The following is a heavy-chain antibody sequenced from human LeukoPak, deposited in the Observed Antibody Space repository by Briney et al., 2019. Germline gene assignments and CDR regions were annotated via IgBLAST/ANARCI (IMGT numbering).Heavy chain of an antibody. Sequence: PSETLSLTCTVSGGFISNHYWSWIRQPPGKGLEWIGYFFYSGSTDYNPSLKSRVTISVDTSKNQFSLKLSSVTAADTAIYYCARKQWVPYYFDYWGQGTLVTVSS. CDR3: ARKQWVPYYFDY. J-gene: IGHJ4*02. CDR1: GGFISNHY. D-gene: IGHD6-19*01. V-gene: IGHV4-59*11. CDR2: FFYSGST.